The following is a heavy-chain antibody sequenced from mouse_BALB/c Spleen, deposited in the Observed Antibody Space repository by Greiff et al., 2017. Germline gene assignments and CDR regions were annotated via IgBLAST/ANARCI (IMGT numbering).Heavy chain of an antibody. J-gene: IGHJ1*01. CDR2: IDPANGNT. CDR3: ALYYYGRSSYWYFDV. CDR1: GFNIKDTY. Sequence: VQLQQSGAELVKPGASVKLSCTASGFNIKDTYMHWVKQRPEQGLEWIGRIDPANGNTKYDPKFQGKATITADTSSNTAYLQLSSLTSEDTAVYYCALYYYGRSSYWYFDVWGAGTTVTVSS. D-gene: IGHD1-1*01. V-gene: IGHV14-3*02.